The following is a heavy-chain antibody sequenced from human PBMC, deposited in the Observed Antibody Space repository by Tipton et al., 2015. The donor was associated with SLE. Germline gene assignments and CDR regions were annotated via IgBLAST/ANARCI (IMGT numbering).Heavy chain of an antibody. D-gene: IGHD3-16*01. CDR3: ARGISWGWFDP. V-gene: IGHV4-59*01. J-gene: IGHJ5*02. CDR1: GGSISSYY. CDR2: TYYSGST. Sequence: TLSLTCTVSGGSISSYYWSWIRQPPGKGLEWIGYTYYSGSTNYNPSLKSRVTISVDTSKNQFSLKLSSVTAADTAVYYCARGISWGWFDPWGQGTLVTVSS.